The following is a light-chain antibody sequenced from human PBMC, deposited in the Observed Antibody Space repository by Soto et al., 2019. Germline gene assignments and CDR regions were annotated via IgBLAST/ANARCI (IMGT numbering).Light chain of an antibody. V-gene: IGKV1-33*01. CDR2: EAS. CDR1: QDIKNY. J-gene: IGKJ4*01. Sequence: DIQMTQSPSSLSASVGDRVTITCQASQDIKNYLNWYQQKPGKAPKLLIYEASSLETGVPSRFSGGGSGAHFTFTINRLQPEDFAPYYCQQYVNLPLTFGGGTKVEVK. CDR3: QQYVNLPLT.